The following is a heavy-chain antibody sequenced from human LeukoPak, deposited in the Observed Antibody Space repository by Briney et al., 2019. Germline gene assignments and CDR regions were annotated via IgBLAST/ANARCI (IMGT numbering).Heavy chain of an antibody. V-gene: IGHV4-30-2*01. J-gene: IGHJ4*02. CDR3: ASGGYDLRYGFDY. D-gene: IGHD5-18*01. Sequence: SASLSLTCAVSGGSISSGGYSWSWLRQPPGKGLEWIGYIYHSGSTYYNPSLKSRVTISVDRSKNQFSLKLSSVTAADTAVYYCASGGYDLRYGFDYWGQGTLVTVSS. CDR2: IYHSGST. CDR1: GGSISSGGYS.